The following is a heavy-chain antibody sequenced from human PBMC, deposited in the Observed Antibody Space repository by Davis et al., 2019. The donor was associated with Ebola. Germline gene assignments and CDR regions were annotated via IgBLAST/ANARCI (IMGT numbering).Heavy chain of an antibody. J-gene: IGHJ1*01. D-gene: IGHD6-19*01. CDR2: IYYSGST. CDR3: ARGWDSSGWQT. Sequence: SETLSLTCTVSGGSISSYYWSWIRQPPGKGLEWIGYIYYSGSTNYNPSLKSRLTISVDSSKNQFSLKLSSVTAADTAVYYCARGWDSSGWQTWGQGTLVTVSS. CDR1: GGSISSYY. V-gene: IGHV4-59*01.